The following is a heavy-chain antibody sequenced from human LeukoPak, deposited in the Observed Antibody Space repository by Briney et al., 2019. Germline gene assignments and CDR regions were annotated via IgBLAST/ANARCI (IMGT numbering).Heavy chain of an antibody. Sequence: GGSLRLSCAASGFTFSSYSMNWVRQAPGKGLEWVSSISSSSSYIYYADSVKGRFTISRDNAKNSLYLQMNSLRAEDTAVYYCARGQQLDPVGENFDYWGQGTLVTVSS. CDR1: GFTFSSYS. CDR3: ARGQQLDPVGENFDY. CDR2: ISSSSSYI. V-gene: IGHV3-21*01. J-gene: IGHJ4*02. D-gene: IGHD6-13*01.